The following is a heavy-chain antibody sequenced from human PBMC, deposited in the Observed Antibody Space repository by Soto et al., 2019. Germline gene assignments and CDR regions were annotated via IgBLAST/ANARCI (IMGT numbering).Heavy chain of an antibody. J-gene: IGHJ3*02. V-gene: IGHV1-69*02. CDR1: GGALSSYT. D-gene: IGHD4-4*01. Sequence: GASVKVSCKASGGALSSYTISWVRQAPGQGLEWMGRIIPILGIANYAQKFQGRVTITADKSTSTAYMELSSLRSEDTAVYYCASASTVKGGGGAFDIWGQGTMVTVSS. CDR3: ASASTVKGGGGAFDI. CDR2: IIPILGIA.